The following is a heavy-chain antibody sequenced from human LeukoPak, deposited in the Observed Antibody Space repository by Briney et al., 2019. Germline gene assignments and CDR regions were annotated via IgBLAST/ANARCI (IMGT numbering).Heavy chain of an antibody. J-gene: IGHJ4*02. CDR2: VYYTGIT. Sequence: SETLSLTCTVSGVSINTYFWSWIRQPPGKGLEWIGYVYYTGITNYNPSLKSRVSISLDTSKNQFSLRLNSVTAAETAVYYCASQLGGTTFHWGQGALITVSS. V-gene: IGHV4-59*01. CDR3: ASQLGGTTFH. CDR1: GVSINTYF. D-gene: IGHD1/OR15-1a*01.